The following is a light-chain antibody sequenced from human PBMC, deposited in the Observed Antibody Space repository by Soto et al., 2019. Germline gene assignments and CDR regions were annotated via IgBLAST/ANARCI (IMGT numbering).Light chain of an antibody. J-gene: IGKJ2*01. CDR2: DAS. CDR1: QTINSW. CDR3: QQYHRYWYT. V-gene: IGKV1-5*01. Sequence: DIQMTQSPSTLSASVGDRVTITCRASQTINSWLAWYQRKPGKAPKPLIYDASILESGVPSRFSGSGSGTEFTLTISSLQPEDFATYFCQQYHRYWYTFGQGTNLEI.